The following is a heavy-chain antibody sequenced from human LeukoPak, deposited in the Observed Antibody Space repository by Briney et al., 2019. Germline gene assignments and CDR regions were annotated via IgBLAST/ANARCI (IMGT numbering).Heavy chain of an antibody. CDR1: GFTFSSYG. CDR2: ISGSGGST. V-gene: IGHV3-23*01. Sequence: PGGSLRLSCAASGFTFSSYGMHWVRQAPGKGLEWVSAISGSGGSTYYADSVKGRFTISRDNSKNTLYLQMNSLRAEDTAVYYCAKDRVYDSSGYYHWGQGTLVTVSS. D-gene: IGHD3-22*01. CDR3: AKDRVYDSSGYYH. J-gene: IGHJ5*02.